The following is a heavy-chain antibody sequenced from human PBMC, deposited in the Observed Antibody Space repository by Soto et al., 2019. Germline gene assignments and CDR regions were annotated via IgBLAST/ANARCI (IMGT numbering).Heavy chain of an antibody. Sequence: GGSLRLSCAASGFTFSSYWMSWVRQAPGKGLEWVANIKQDGSEKYYVDSVKGRFTISRDNAKNSLYLQMNSLRAEDTAVYYCARDLSAPAAGIFDYWGQGTLVTVSS. J-gene: IGHJ4*02. CDR3: ARDLSAPAAGIFDY. CDR1: GFTFSSYW. D-gene: IGHD6-13*01. V-gene: IGHV3-7*01. CDR2: IKQDGSEK.